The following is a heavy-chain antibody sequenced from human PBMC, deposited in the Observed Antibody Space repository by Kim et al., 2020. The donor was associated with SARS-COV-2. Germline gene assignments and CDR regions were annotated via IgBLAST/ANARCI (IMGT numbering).Heavy chain of an antibody. CDR1: GFTFSSYS. J-gene: IGHJ5*02. V-gene: IGHV3-21*01. Sequence: GGSLRLSCAASGFTFSSYSMNWVRQAPVKGLEWVSSISSSSSYIYYADSVKGRFTISRDNAKNSLYLQMNSLRAEDTAVYYCAREGGGSSGWSWFDPWGQGTLVTVSS. D-gene: IGHD6-19*01. CDR2: ISSSSSYI. CDR3: AREGGGSSGWSWFDP.